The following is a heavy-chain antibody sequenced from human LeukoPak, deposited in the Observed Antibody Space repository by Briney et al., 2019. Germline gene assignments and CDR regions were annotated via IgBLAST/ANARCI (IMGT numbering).Heavy chain of an antibody. CDR3: ARGGVLYYYGSGSYYSDFDY. J-gene: IGHJ4*02. D-gene: IGHD3-10*01. Sequence: ASVKVSCKASGYTFTSYYMHWVRQAPGQGLEWMGIINPSGGSTSYAQKFQGRVTMTRDTSTSTVYMELSSLRSEDTAVYYCARGGVLYYYGSGSYYSDFDYWGQGTLVTVSS. CDR1: GYTFTSYY. CDR2: INPSGGST. V-gene: IGHV1-46*01.